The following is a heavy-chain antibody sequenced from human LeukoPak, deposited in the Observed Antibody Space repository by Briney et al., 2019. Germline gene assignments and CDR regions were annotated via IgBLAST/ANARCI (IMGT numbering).Heavy chain of an antibody. CDR1: GFPFGSYV. D-gene: IGHD3-9*01. V-gene: IGHV3-48*02. CDR2: INHNAEMI. J-gene: IGHJ4*02. CDR3: ARDHDWAFDL. Sequence: GGSLRLSCEGSGFPFGSYVMSWVRQAPGKGLEWIAYINHNAEMIFYPDFVKGRFTISRDNPKKSLYLQMNALRYEDTAIYYCARDHDWAFDLWGQGTLSPSPQ.